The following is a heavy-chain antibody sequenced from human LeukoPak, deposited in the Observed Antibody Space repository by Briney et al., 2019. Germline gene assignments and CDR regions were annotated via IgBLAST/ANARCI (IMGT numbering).Heavy chain of an antibody. D-gene: IGHD5-24*01. CDR3: ARKEMAPN. V-gene: IGHV3-30*03. J-gene: IGHJ4*02. CDR1: GFTFSTYD. CDR2: ISYDGSNK. Sequence: SGGSLRLSCAASGFTFSTYDIHWVRQAPGKGLEWVAVISYDGSNKYYADSVKGRFTISRDNSKNTLYLQMNSLRAEDTAVYYCARKEMAPNWGQGTLVTVS.